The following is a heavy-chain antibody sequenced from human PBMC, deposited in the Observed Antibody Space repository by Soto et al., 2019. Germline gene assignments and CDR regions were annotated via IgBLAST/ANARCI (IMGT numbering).Heavy chain of an antibody. CDR1: GFTFRSYA. CDR2: ISGSGGST. Sequence: GGSLRHSCTVSGFTFRSYAMSWVRQAPGKGLEWVSAISGSGGSTYYADSVKGRFTISRDNSKNTLYLQMNSLRAEDTAVYYCAKSPPITMIVVAPRAFDIWGQGTMVTVSS. D-gene: IGHD3-22*01. CDR3: AKSPPITMIVVAPRAFDI. V-gene: IGHV3-23*01. J-gene: IGHJ3*02.